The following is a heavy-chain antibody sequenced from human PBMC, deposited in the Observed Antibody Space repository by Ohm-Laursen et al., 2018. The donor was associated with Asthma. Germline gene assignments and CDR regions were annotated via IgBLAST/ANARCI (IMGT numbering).Heavy chain of an antibody. CDR1: GYTFSRYS. V-gene: IGHV3-21*01. J-gene: IGHJ6*02. Sequence: GSLRLSCTASGYTFSRYSIHWVRQVPGKGLEWVASISTASTFIYYADSVRGRFTTSRDNAKNSLYLQMNSLRADDTDVYYCAREYCSGGSCHSPGYYGMDVWGQGTTVTVSS. CDR2: ISTASTFI. D-gene: IGHD2-15*01. CDR3: AREYCSGGSCHSPGYYGMDV.